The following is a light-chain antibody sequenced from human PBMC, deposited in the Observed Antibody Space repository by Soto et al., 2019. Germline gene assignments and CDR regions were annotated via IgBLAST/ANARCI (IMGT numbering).Light chain of an antibody. V-gene: IGKV1-8*01. CDR2: AAS. J-gene: IGKJ4*01. CDR1: QGISSY. Sequence: AIRMPQSPSSLSASTGDRVTITCRASQGISSYLAWYQQKPGKAPKLLIYAASTLQSGVPSRFSGSGSGTDFTLTISGLQSEDFANYYCQQYYSYFLTFGGGTKMEIK. CDR3: QQYYSYFLT.